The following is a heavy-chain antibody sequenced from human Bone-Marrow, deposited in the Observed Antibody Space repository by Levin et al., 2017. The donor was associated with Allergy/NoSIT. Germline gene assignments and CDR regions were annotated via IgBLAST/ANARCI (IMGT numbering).Heavy chain of an antibody. V-gene: IGHV3-15*07. J-gene: IGHJ6*02. CDR2: IKSKTDGETI. CDR1: GFTFSDAW. D-gene: IGHD4-11*01. CDR3: ATPLTVDVHYRFGLDV. Sequence: GESLKISCEASGFTFSDAWMNWVRQAPGKGLEWVGRIKSKTDGETIDYSSPVKGRFTISRDDSKNTVYLQLNSLKTEDTAVYYCATPLTVDVHYRFGLDVWGQGTTVTVSS.